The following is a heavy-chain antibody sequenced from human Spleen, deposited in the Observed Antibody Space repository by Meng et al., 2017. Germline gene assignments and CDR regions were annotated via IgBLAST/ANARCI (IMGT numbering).Heavy chain of an antibody. CDR3: ARGLSIAVVPGHWFDP. V-gene: IGHV4-34*01. D-gene: IGHD2-2*01. J-gene: IGHJ5*02. Sequence: QVQVHEWGEGLLNPSATLSPTCVVSGGSFSDYYWGWIRQPPGKGLEWIGEINHSGSTNYNPSLESRATISVDTSQNNLSLRLSSVTAADTAVYYCARGLSIAVVPGHWFDPWGQGTLVTVSS. CDR2: INHSGST. CDR1: GGSFSDYY.